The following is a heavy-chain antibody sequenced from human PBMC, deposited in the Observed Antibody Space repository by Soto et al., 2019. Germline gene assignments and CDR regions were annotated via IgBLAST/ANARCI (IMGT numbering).Heavy chain of an antibody. Sequence: GGTLRLSCAASGLTFRSYAMNWIRQPPGKGPEWISEISDSGDRAYHANSVKRRFTISRDNSKNPLYLQVNSVRAEDTAVYYCTKGYVASQSNFDYWGQGTQVTVSS. D-gene: IGHD3-9*01. CDR2: ISDSGDRA. J-gene: IGHJ4*02. CDR1: GLTFRSYA. CDR3: TKGYVASQSNFDY. V-gene: IGHV3-23*01.